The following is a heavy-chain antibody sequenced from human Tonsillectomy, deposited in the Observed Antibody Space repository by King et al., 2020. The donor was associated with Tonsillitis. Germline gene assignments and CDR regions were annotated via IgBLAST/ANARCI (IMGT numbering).Heavy chain of an antibody. CDR2: ISYDGSKK. D-gene: IGHD2/OR15-2a*01. V-gene: IGHV3-30*18. Sequence: VQLVESGGGVVQPGGSLRLSCAGSGFTFSSFGMNWVRQAPGKGLEWVAVISYDGSKKYYADSVKGRFTISRDNYKKTLYLQMNSLRTEDTAIYYCAKDLEYGGQGILVTVSS. CDR1: GFTFSSFG. CDR3: AKDLEY. J-gene: IGHJ4*02.